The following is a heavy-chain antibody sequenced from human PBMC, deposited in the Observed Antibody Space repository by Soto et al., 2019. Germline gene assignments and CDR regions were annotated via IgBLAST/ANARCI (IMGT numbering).Heavy chain of an antibody. CDR1: GGSISSSSYY. J-gene: IGHJ4*02. D-gene: IGHD3-9*01. CDR2: IYYSGST. CDR3: ARQRRSGYDILTGYSPEILDY. V-gene: IGHV4-39*01. Sequence: SETLSLTCTVSGGSISSSSYYWGWIRQPPGKGQERIGSIYYSGSTYYNPSLKSRVTISVDTSKNQFSLKLSSVTAADTAVYYCARQRRSGYDILTGYSPEILDYWGQGTLVTVSS.